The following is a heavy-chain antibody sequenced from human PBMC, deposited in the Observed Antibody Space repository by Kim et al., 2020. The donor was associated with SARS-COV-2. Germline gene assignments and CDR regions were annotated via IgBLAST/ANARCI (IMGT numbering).Heavy chain of an antibody. CDR3: ATDVGVTTVTSGLDY. D-gene: IGHD4-17*01. CDR1: VYTFTPYF. V-gene: IGHV1-2*06. J-gene: IGHJ4*02. CDR2: INPNSGAT. Sequence: ASVKVSCKTSVYTFTPYFIYWVRQAPGQGLDWMGRINPNSGATNYGQKFQGRVTMTTDTSITTAYMELGSLRSDDTAVYYCATDVGVTTVTSGLDYWGQGTLVTVSS.